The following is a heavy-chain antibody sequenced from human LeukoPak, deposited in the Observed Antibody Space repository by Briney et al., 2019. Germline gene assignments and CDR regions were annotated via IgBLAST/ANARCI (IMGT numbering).Heavy chain of an antibody. V-gene: IGHV1-46*01. CDR3: ARPATPKYYDFWSGYLDY. CDR2: INPSGGST. J-gene: IGHJ4*02. Sequence: GASVKVSCKASGYTFTSYGISWVRQAPGQGLEWMGIINPSGGSTSYAQKFQGRVTMTRDTSTSTVYMELSSLRSEDTAVYYCARPATPKYYDFWSGYLDYWGQGTLVTVSS. CDR1: GYTFTSYG. D-gene: IGHD3-3*01.